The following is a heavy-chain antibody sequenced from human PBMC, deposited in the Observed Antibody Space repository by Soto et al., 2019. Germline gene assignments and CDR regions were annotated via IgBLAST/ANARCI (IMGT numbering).Heavy chain of an antibody. CDR2: IKQDGSEK. CDR3: ARDASVAGTYYYYYGIDV. CDR1: GFTFSSYW. D-gene: IGHD6-19*01. Sequence: GGSLRLSCAASGFTFSSYWMSWVRQAPGKGLEWVANIKQDGSEKYYVDSVKGRFTISRDNAKNSLYLQMNSLRAEDTAVYYCARDASVAGTYYYYYGIDVWGQGTTVTVSS. J-gene: IGHJ6*02. V-gene: IGHV3-7*01.